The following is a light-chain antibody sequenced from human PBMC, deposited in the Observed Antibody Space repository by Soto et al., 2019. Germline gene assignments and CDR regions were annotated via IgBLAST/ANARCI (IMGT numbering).Light chain of an antibody. CDR2: GVF. Sequence: EIVMTQSPATLSVSPGERATLSCRTSQSVSSNLAWYQQKPGQAPSLLIYGVFTRATGIPARFSGSGSGTEFTLTISSLQSEDFAVYCCQQYNNWPWTYGQGTKVEMK. V-gene: IGKV3-15*01. CDR1: QSVSSN. J-gene: IGKJ1*01. CDR3: QQYNNWPWT.